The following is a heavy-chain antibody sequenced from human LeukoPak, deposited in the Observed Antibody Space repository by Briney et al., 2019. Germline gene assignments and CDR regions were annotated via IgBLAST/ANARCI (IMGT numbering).Heavy chain of an antibody. D-gene: IGHD3-3*01. V-gene: IGHV4-34*01. CDR2: INHSGST. Sequence: TETLSLTCAVYGGSFSGYNWSWIRQPPGKGLEWIAEINHSGSTNYNPSLKSRVTISVDTSKNQFSLKLSSVTAADTAVYYCARGSYYDFWSGTAMSPVRFDYWGQGTLVTVSS. CDR1: GGSFSGYN. J-gene: IGHJ4*02. CDR3: ARGSYYDFWSGTAMSPVRFDY.